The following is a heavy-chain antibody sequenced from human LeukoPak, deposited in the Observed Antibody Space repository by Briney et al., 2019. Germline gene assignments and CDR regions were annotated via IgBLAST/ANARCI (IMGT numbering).Heavy chain of an antibody. Sequence: SETLSLTCTVSGGSISSGSYYWSWIRQPAGKGLEWIGHIYTSGSTNYNPSLKSRVTISVDTSKNQFSLKLSSVTAADTAVYYCARVRYSGYDGYYFDYWGQGTLVTVSS. J-gene: IGHJ4*02. V-gene: IGHV4-61*09. CDR2: IYTSGST. CDR1: GGSISSGSYY. D-gene: IGHD5-12*01. CDR3: ARVRYSGYDGYYFDY.